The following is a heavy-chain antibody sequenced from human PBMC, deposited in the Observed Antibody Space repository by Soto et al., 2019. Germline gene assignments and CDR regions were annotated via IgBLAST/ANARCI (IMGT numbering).Heavy chain of an antibody. Sequence: CVRQAPGKGLELVSVIYSGGNTYYADSVKGRFTISRDSSKNTLYLQMNSLRAEDTAVYYCARDRDYGGIDYWGQGTLVTVSS. CDR2: IYSGGNT. J-gene: IGHJ4*02. V-gene: IGHV3-53*01. D-gene: IGHD4-17*01. CDR3: ARDRDYGGIDY.